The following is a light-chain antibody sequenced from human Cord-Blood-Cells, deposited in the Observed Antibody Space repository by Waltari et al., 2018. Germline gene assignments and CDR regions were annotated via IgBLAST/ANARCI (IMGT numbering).Light chain of an antibody. Sequence: QSALTQPASVSGSPGQSITISCTGTSSDVGSYNLVSWYQQHPGKAPKLMIYEGSKRPSGVSNRFSGSKSGNTAYLTCSGLQAEDEADYYCCSYAGSSTVFGGGTKLTVL. J-gene: IGLJ3*02. CDR3: CSYAGSSTV. CDR2: EGS. V-gene: IGLV2-23*01. CDR1: SSDVGSYNL.